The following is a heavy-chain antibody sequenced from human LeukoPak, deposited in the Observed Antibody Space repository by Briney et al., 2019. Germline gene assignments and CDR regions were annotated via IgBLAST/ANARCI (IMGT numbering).Heavy chain of an antibody. V-gene: IGHV4-31*03. CDR3: ARVPIIRGVIED. D-gene: IGHD3-10*01. Sequence: PSQTLSLTCSVSGDSISRGGDYWTWIRQHPEKGLEWIGYISGSGSTYYSPSLRGRVTVSADTSKNQFSLKLTSVTAADTAVFCCARVPIIRGVIEDWGQGTLVSVSS. J-gene: IGHJ4*02. CDR1: GDSISRGGDY. CDR2: ISGSGST.